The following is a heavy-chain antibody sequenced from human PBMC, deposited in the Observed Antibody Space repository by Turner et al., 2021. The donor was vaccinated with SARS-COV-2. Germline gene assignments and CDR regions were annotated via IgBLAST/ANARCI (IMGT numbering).Heavy chain of an antibody. V-gene: IGHV4-61*01. D-gene: IGHD3-3*01. CDR1: GGSVSSGSYY. Sequence: QVQLQESGPGLVRPSETRALTCTAPGGSVSSGSYYWSWTRQPPGKGLEWIGYIYYSGGTNYNPSLKSRVTISVDTSKNQFSLMLNSVTAADTAVYYCAGDQSAFWSGYPCHMDVWGQGTTVTVSS. CDR2: IYYSGGT. J-gene: IGHJ6*02. CDR3: AGDQSAFWSGYPCHMDV.